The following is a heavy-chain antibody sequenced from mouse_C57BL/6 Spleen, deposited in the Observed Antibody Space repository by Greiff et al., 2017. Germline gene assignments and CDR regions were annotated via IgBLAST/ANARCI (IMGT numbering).Heavy chain of an antibody. V-gene: IGHV5-17*01. CDR1: GFTFSDYG. D-gene: IGHD1-1*01. CDR3: ARRSYYYGSHWCFDF. Sequence: EVQRVESGGGLVKPGGSLKLSCAASGFTFSDYGMHWVRQAPEKGLEWVAYISSGSSTIYYADTVKGRFTISRDNAKNTLFLQMTSLRSEDTAMYYCARRSYYYGSHWCFDFWGTGTTLTVSS. J-gene: IGHJ1*03. CDR2: ISSGSSTI.